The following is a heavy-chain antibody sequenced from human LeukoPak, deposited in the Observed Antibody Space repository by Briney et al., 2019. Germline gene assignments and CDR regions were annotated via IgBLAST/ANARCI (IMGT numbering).Heavy chain of an antibody. V-gene: IGHV1-18*01. CDR1: GYTFTSYG. Sequence: GASVKVSCKASGYTFTSYGISWVRQAPGQGLEWMGWISAYNGNTNYAQKLQGRVTMTTDTSTSTAYMELWSLRSDDTAVYYCARLGQGKYYYGSGLPDYWGQGTLVTVSS. J-gene: IGHJ4*02. CDR2: ISAYNGNT. D-gene: IGHD3-10*01. CDR3: ARLGQGKYYYGSGLPDY.